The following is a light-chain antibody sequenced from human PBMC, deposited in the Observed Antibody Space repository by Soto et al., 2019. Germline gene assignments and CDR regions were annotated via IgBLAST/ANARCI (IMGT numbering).Light chain of an antibody. J-gene: IGLJ2*01. V-gene: IGLV2-14*01. CDR3: SSYTSSSTLV. CDR1: SSDVGGYNY. Sequence: QSALTQPASVSGSPGQSITISCTGTSSDVGGYNYVSWYQQYPGKAPKLMIYEVSHRPSGVSNRFSGSKSGNTASLTISGLQAEDEADYYCSSYTSSSTLVFGGGTKVTVL. CDR2: EVS.